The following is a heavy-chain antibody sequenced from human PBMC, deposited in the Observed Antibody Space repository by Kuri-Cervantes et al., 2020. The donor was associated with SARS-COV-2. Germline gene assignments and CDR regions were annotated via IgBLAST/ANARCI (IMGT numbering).Heavy chain of an antibody. CDR2: IKGGSGTT. Sequence: GGSLTLSCAASGFTFSSYAMSWVRQAPGKGLEWVACIKGGSGTTYYAASVKGRFTVSRDNAKNTLYLLMSSLRVEDTAMYYCARDLGVAPDFWGQGTQVTVSS. J-gene: IGHJ4*02. V-gene: IGHV3-23*01. CDR1: GFTFSSYA. CDR3: ARDLGVAPDF. D-gene: IGHD3-16*01.